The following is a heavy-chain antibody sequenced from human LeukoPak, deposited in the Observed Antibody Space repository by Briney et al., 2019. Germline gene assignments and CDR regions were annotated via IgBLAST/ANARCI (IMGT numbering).Heavy chain of an antibody. J-gene: IGHJ4*02. CDR2: INPNSGGT. D-gene: IGHD3-3*01. CDR1: GYTFTCYY. V-gene: IGHV1-2*02. CDR3: SRDPSRVLPFLEWLSHYFDY. Sequence: ASVKVSCKASGYTFTCYYMHWVRQAPGQGLEWMGWINPNSGGTNYAQKFQGRVTITRDTSISTAYMELSRLRADDTAVYYFSRDPSRVLPFLEWLSHYFDYWGQGTLVTVSS.